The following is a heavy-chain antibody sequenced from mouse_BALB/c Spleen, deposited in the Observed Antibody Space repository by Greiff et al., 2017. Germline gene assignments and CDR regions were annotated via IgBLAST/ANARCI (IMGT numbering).Heavy chain of an antibody. CDR3: TRSNYYGSSLFAY. V-gene: IGHV1S81*02. CDR2: INPSNGGT. J-gene: IGHJ3*01. D-gene: IGHD1-1*01. Sequence: VQLQQPGAELVKPGASVKLSCKASGYTFTSYYMYWVKQRPGQGLEWIGGINPSNGGTNFNEKFKSKATLTVDKSSSTAYMQLSSLTSEDSAVYYCTRSNYYGSSLFAYWGQGTLVTVSA. CDR1: GYTFTSYY.